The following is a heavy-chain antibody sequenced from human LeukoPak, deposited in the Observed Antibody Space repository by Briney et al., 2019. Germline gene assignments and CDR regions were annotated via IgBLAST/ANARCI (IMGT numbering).Heavy chain of an antibody. Sequence: GESLKISCKPYEYSSTTLGIGWGRQMPGKGLEWMGIIYPGDSETRYSPSFQGQVTISADKSTSTAYLQCSSLRATDTAMYYCARHQARYCRPTYSHNGRDVWGQGTTVTVSS. CDR2: IYPGDSET. D-gene: IGHD2-15*01. CDR3: ARHQARYCRPTYSHNGRDV. J-gene: IGHJ6*02. V-gene: IGHV5-51*01. CDR1: EYSSTTLG.